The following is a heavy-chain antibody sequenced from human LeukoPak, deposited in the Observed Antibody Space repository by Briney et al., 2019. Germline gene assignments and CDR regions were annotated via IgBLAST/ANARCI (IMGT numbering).Heavy chain of an antibody. CDR3: VRDDGIGLDAFDV. Sequence: SQTLSLTCAVSGDSVSSNSAAWNWIRQSPSRGLEWLGRTYYRSKWYNDYAVSVKSRITINPGTSMNQFSLQLNSVTPEDTAVYYCVRDDGIGLDAFDVWSPGTMVTVSS. CDR2: TYYRSKWYN. D-gene: IGHD1-14*01. V-gene: IGHV6-1*01. J-gene: IGHJ3*01. CDR1: GDSVSSNSAA.